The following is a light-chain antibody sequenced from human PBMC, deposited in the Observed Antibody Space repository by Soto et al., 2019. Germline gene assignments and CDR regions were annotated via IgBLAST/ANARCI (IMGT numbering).Light chain of an antibody. CDR3: QQYNNWPPSIT. CDR1: QSVSLS. CDR2: GAS. Sequence: EIVLTQSPATLSLSPGGRATLSCRASQSVSLSLAWYQQKPGQAPRLLIYGASTRATGIPARFSGSGSGTEFTLTISSLQSEDFAVYYCQQYNNWPPSITFGQGTRLEIK. J-gene: IGKJ5*01. V-gene: IGKV3-15*01.